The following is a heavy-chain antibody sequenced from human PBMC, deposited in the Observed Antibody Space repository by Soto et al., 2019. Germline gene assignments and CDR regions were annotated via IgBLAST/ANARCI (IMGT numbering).Heavy chain of an antibody. J-gene: IGHJ5*02. V-gene: IGHV3-30*18. D-gene: IGHD5-12*01. Sequence: QVQLVESGGGVVQPGRSLRLSCAASGFTFSSYGMHWVRQAPGKGLEWVAVISYDGSDKYYVDSVKGRFTISRDNSKNTLYLQMNSLRAEDTAVYYCAKEGGVATPVASPSSWGQGNLVTVSS. CDR2: ISYDGSDK. CDR1: GFTFSSYG. CDR3: AKEGGVATPVASPSS.